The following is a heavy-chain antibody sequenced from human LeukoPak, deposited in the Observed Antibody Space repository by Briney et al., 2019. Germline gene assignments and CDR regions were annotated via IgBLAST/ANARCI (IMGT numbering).Heavy chain of an antibody. V-gene: IGHV1-2*04. Sequence: ASVKVSCKASGYTFTGYYMHWVRQAPGQGLEWMGWINPNSGGTNYAQKFQGWVTMTRGTSISTAYMELSRLRSDDTAVYYCARADWGYSYGLIDPWGQGTLVTVSS. CDR2: INPNSGGT. CDR3: ARADWGYSYGLIDP. J-gene: IGHJ5*02. CDR1: GYTFTGYY. D-gene: IGHD5-18*01.